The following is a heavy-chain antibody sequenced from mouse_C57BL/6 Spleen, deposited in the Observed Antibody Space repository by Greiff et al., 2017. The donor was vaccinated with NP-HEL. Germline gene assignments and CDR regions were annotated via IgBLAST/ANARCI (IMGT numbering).Heavy chain of an antibody. J-gene: IGHJ2*01. CDR3: AREAGTTRGYYFDY. Sequence: VMLVESGAELVKPGASVKISCKASGYAFSSYWMNWVKQRPGKGLEWIGQIYPGDGDTNYNGKFKGKATLTADKSSSTAYMQLSSLTSEDSAVYFCAREAGTTRGYYFDYWGQGTTLTVSS. V-gene: IGHV1-80*01. D-gene: IGHD2-12*01. CDR2: IYPGDGDT. CDR1: GYAFSSYW.